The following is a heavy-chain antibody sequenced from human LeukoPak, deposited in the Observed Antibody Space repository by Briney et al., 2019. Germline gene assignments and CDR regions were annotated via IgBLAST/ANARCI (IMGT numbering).Heavy chain of an antibody. CDR1: GFTFSSYS. J-gene: IGHJ4*02. D-gene: IGHD1-26*01. CDR3: ARDHEWELLYCFDY. CDR2: ISSGSSTI. V-gene: IGHV3-48*02. Sequence: GGSLRLSCAASGFTFSSYSMNWVRQAPGKGLEWVSYISSGSSTIYYADSVKGRFTISRDNAKNSLYLQMNSLRDEDTAVYYCARDHEWELLYCFDYWGQGTLVTVSS.